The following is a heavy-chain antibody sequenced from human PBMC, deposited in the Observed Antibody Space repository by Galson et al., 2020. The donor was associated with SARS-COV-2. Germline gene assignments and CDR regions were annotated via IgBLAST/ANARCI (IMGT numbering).Heavy chain of an antibody. CDR1: GGSISSGSYY. CDR2: IYTSGST. CDR3: ASRTLDYGGNSGELSRDY. D-gene: IGHD4-17*01. V-gene: IGHV4-61*02. Sequence: SETLSLTCTVSGGSISSGSYYWSWIRQPAGKGLEWIGRIYTSGSTNYNPSLKSRVTISVDTSKNQFSLKLSSVTAADTAGYYCASRTLDYGGNSGELSRDYWGQGTLVTVSS. J-gene: IGHJ4*02.